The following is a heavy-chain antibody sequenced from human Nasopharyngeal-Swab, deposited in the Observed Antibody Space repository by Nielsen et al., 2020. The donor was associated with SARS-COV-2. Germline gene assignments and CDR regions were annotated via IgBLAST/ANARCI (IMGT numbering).Heavy chain of an antibody. J-gene: IGHJ5*02. V-gene: IGHV4-31*03. Sequence: LRLSCTVSGGSISSGGYYWSWIRQHPGKGLEWIGYIYYSGSTYYNPSLKSRVTISVDTSKNQFSLKLSSVTAADTAVYYCARLPLGVVMTGWFDPWGQGTLVTVSS. CDR3: ARLPLGVVMTGWFDP. CDR2: IYYSGST. D-gene: IGHD2-15*01. CDR1: GGSISSGGYY.